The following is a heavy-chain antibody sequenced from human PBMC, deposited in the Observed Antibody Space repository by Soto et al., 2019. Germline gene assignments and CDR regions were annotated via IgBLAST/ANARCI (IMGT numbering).Heavy chain of an antibody. Sequence: PSGTLSLTCAVYGGSFSGYYWSWIRQPPGKGLEWIGEINHSGSTNYNPSLKSRVTISVDTSKNQFSLKLSSVTAADTAVYYCARAPGRMARSVYHYYGMDVWGQGTTVTVSS. CDR3: ARAPGRMARSVYHYYGMDV. CDR1: GGSFSGYY. V-gene: IGHV4-34*01. J-gene: IGHJ6*02. D-gene: IGHD1-1*01. CDR2: INHSGST.